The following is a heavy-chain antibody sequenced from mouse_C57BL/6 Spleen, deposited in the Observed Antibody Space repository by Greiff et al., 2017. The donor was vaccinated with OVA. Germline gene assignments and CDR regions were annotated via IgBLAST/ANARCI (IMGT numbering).Heavy chain of an antibody. CDR1: GFTFSDYY. V-gene: IGHV5-16*01. Sequence: EVQLQESEGGLVQPGSSMKLSCTASGFTFSDYYMAWVRQVPEKGLEWVANINYDGSSTYYLDSLKSRFIITRDNASNILYLQMSSLKSEDTATYYCARERLRRFDYWGQGTTLTVSS. CDR3: ARERLRRFDY. J-gene: IGHJ2*01. CDR2: INYDGSST.